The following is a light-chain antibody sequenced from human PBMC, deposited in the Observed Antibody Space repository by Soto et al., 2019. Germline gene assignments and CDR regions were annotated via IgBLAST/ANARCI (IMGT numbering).Light chain of an antibody. CDR3: QQYSEWPPWT. V-gene: IGKV3-15*01. CDR1: QSLSGN. J-gene: IGKJ1*01. CDR2: RAS. Sequence: EIVLTQSPATPSLSPGETVTLSCRASQSLSGNLAWYQQKPGQAPRLLIFRASTRATGVPARFSGRGSGTEFTLTISGLQSEDFAVYYCQQYSEWPPWTFGPGTKVDIK.